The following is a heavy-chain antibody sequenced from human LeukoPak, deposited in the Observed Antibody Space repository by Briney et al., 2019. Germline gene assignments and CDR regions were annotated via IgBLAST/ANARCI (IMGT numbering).Heavy chain of an antibody. J-gene: IGHJ4*02. D-gene: IGHD6-19*01. CDR3: ARGTAVAGSLTHFDY. CDR1: GGSFSGYY. V-gene: IGHV4-34*01. Sequence: SETLSLTCAVYGGSFSGYYWSWIRQPPGKGLEWIGEINHSGSTNYNPSLKSRVTISVGTSKNQFSLKLSSVTAADTAVYYCARGTAVAGSLTHFDYWGQGTLVTVSS. CDR2: INHSGST.